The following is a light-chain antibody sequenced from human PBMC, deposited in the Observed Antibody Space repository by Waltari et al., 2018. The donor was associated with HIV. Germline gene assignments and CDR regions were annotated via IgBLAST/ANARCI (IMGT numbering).Light chain of an antibody. Sequence: NFMLTHPHSVSESPGKTVTISCPRSSGSIASNYVQWYQQRPGSSPTTVIYEDNQRPSGVPDRFSGSIDSSSNSASLTISGLKTEDEADYYCQSYDSSNWVFGGGTKLTVL. CDR1: SGSIASNY. CDR2: EDN. J-gene: IGLJ3*02. CDR3: QSYDSSNWV. V-gene: IGLV6-57*01.